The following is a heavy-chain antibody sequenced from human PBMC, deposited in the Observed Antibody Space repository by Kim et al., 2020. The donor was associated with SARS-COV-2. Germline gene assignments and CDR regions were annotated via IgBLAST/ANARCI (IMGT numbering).Heavy chain of an antibody. V-gene: IGHV3-9*01. D-gene: IGHD1-26*01. CDR3: AKGLGGATNWDLDY. CDR2: ISWNSGSI. J-gene: IGHJ4*02. Sequence: GGSLRLSCAASGFTFDDYAMHWVRQAPGKGLEWVSGISWNSGSIGYADSVKGRFTISRDNAKNSLYLQMNSLRAEDTALYYCAKGLGGATNWDLDYWGQGTLVTVSS. CDR1: GFTFDDYA.